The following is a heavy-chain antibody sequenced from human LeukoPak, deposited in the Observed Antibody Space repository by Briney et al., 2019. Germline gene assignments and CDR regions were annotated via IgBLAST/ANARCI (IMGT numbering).Heavy chain of an antibody. Sequence: GGSLRLSCAASGFTFSSYSMNWVRQAPGKGLEWVSSISSSSSYIYYADSVKSRFTISRDNAKNSLYLQMNSLRAEDTAVYYCARDFLTTVTRGFDPWGQGTLVTVSS. CDR1: GFTFSSYS. CDR2: ISSSSSYI. D-gene: IGHD4-17*01. V-gene: IGHV3-21*01. J-gene: IGHJ5*02. CDR3: ARDFLTTVTRGFDP.